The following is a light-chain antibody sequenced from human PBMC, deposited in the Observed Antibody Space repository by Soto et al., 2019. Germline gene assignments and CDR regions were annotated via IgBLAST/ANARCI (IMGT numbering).Light chain of an antibody. Sequence: SYELTQPPSVSVSPGQTARITCSGDALPEQYAYWYKQKPGQAPVLVIYKDSERPSGIPERFSGSSSGTTATLTISGVQTEDEADYYCQSADIHETGVFGGGTKLTVL. CDR2: KDS. CDR3: QSADIHETGV. V-gene: IGLV3-25*03. CDR1: ALPEQY. J-gene: IGLJ2*01.